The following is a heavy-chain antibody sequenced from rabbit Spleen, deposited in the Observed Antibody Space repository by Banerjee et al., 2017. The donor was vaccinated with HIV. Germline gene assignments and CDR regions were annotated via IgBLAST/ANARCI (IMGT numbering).Heavy chain of an antibody. CDR3: VRGASSSGDDYARFDL. CDR2: IDLVFGTT. D-gene: IGHD1-1*01. CDR1: GFSFSDRDV. V-gene: IGHV1S45*01. Sequence: QEQLEESGGRLVKPEGSLTLTCKASGFSFSDRDVMCWVRQAPGKGLEWIGYIDLVFGTTYYATWANGRFTISSHNAQNTLYLQLNSLTAADTATYFCVRGASSSGDDYARFDLWGQGTLVTVS. J-gene: IGHJ4*01.